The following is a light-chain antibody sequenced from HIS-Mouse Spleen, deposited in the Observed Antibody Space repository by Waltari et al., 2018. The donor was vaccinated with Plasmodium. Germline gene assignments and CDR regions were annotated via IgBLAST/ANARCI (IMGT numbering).Light chain of an antibody. V-gene: IGKV3-11*01. Sequence: EIVLTQSPATLSLSPGERATLSCRASQSVSSYLAWYQQKPGQAPRLLIYDASNRATGIPARCSGSGSGTDFTLTISSLEPEDFSVYYCQQRSSWPSLTFGGGTKVEIK. J-gene: IGKJ4*01. CDR2: DAS. CDR3: QQRSSWPSLT. CDR1: QSVSSY.